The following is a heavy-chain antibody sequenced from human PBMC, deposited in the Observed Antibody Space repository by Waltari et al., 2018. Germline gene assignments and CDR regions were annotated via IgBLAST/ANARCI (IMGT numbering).Heavy chain of an antibody. CDR3: ARDTPGDGIDY. J-gene: IGHJ4*02. CDR1: GFIFSDYW. CDR2: DGTEERGP. Sequence: EVQLVESGGGSVQPGGSLRLSCTASGFIFSDYWMHWVRQVPGKGLLWVSHDGTEERGPTYADSVKGRFTISRDNAKNTVYLQMDSLRVEDTAIYYCARDTPGDGIDYWGQGTLVTVSS. D-gene: IGHD7-27*01. V-gene: IGHV3-74*03.